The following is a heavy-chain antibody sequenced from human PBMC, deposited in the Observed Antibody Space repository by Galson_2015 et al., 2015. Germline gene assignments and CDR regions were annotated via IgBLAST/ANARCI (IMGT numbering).Heavy chain of an antibody. CDR1: GASISSVGYY. CDR3: ARTTTVMTD. D-gene: IGHD4-17*01. Sequence: LSLTCTVSGASISSVGYYWSWIRQHPGKGLEWIGYISYSGSTYYNPSLKSWLTISVDTSKNQFSLKLSSVTAADTALYYCARTTTVMTDWGQGTLVTVSS. J-gene: IGHJ4*02. CDR2: ISYSGST. V-gene: IGHV4-31*03.